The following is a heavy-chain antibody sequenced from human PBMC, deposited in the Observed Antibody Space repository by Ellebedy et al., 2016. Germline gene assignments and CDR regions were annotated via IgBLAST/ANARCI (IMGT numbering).Heavy chain of an antibody. CDR1: GYSFSSYT. V-gene: IGHV1-18*01. CDR2: ISGSNGNT. D-gene: IGHD3-22*01. Sequence: ASVKVSCXGSGYSFSSYTIGWVRQAPGQGLEWMGWISGSNGNTKYAQKFQGRVTMTTDTSTNTAYMELRSLRSDDTAVYYCAREGAYDSGGYYELFDYWGQGTLVNVSS. CDR3: AREGAYDSGGYYELFDY. J-gene: IGHJ4*02.